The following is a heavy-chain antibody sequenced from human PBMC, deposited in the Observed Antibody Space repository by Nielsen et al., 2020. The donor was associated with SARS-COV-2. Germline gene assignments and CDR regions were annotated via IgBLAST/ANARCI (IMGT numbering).Heavy chain of an antibody. V-gene: IGHV3-23*01. CDR2: IGAIDGST. J-gene: IGHJ4*02. CDR1: GFPFMRYA. CDR3: AKNPSRRDYGADY. Sequence: GESLKISCAASGFPFMRYAMSWVRQAPGKVLEWVSSIGAIDGSTNYAESLRGRFTISRDNSKNTLYLQINSLRAEDTAMYYCAKNPSRRDYGADYWGQGTLVTVSS. D-gene: IGHD4-17*01.